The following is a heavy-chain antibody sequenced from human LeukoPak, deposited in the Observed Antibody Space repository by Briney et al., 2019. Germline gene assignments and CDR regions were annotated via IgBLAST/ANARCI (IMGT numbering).Heavy chain of an antibody. CDR1: GYTFTGYY. CDR3: ASSRFLADYYMDV. D-gene: IGHD3-3*01. V-gene: IGHV1-2*02. CDR2: INPNSGGT. Sequence: ASVKVSCKASGYTFTGYYMHWVRQAPGQGLEWMGWINPNSGGTNYAQKSQGRVTMTRDTSINTAYMELSRLRSDDTAVYYCASSRFLADYYMDVWGKGTTVTVSS. J-gene: IGHJ6*03.